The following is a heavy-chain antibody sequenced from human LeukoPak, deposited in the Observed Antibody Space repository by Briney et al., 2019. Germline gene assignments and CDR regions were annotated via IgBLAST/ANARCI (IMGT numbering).Heavy chain of an antibody. V-gene: IGHV1-24*01. CDR3: ATDISAVGEDLLQH. CDR2: FDPEDGET. D-gene: IGHD3-3*02. CDR1: GYTLTELS. J-gene: IGHJ1*01. Sequence: ASVKVSCKVSGYTLTELSMHWVRQAPGKGLEWMGGFDPEDGETIYAQKFQGRVTMTEETPTDTAYMELSSLRSEDTAVYYCATDISAVGEDLLQHWGQGTLVTVSS.